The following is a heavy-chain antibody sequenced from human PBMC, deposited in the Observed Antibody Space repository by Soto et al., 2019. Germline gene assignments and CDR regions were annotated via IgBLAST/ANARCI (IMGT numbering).Heavy chain of an antibody. Sequence: QVQLVESGGGVVRPGRSLRLACEASGFSFSTYGMHWVRQAPGKGLQWVAVIWYDGTNTYYADYVKGRFTISRDNSKDTLYLEMNNLRAEDTAVYYCARVEAPLIHSDHYYYGMDVWGQGTTVTVSS. CDR3: ARVEAPLIHSDHYYYGMDV. J-gene: IGHJ6*02. CDR2: IWYDGTNT. D-gene: IGHD5-18*01. V-gene: IGHV3-33*01. CDR1: GFSFSTYG.